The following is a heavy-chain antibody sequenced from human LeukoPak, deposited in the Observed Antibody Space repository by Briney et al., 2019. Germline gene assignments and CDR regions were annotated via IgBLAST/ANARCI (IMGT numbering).Heavy chain of an antibody. CDR2: ISWNSGSI. D-gene: IGHD3-10*01. J-gene: IGHJ4*02. Sequence: GGSLRLSCAASGFTFDDYAMHWVRQAPGKGLEWVSGISWNSGSIGYADSVKGRFTISRDNAKNSLYLQMNSPRAEDMALYYCAKDKGYGSGSYNYFDYWGQGTLVTVSS. CDR3: AKDKGYGSGSYNYFDY. V-gene: IGHV3-9*03. CDR1: GFTFDDYA.